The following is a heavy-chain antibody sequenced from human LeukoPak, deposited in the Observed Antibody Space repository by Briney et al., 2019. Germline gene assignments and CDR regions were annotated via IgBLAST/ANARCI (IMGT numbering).Heavy chain of an antibody. V-gene: IGHV1-2*02. J-gene: IGHJ4*02. CDR3: ARDGQQWPDFYVFDY. CDR1: GYTFTGYY. D-gene: IGHD6-19*01. Sequence: ASVKVSCKASGYTFTGYYMHWVRQAPGQGLEWMGWINPNSGGTNHAQKFQGRVTMTRDTSISTAYMELSRLRSDDTAVYYCARDGQQWPDFYVFDYWGQGTLVTVSS. CDR2: INPNSGGT.